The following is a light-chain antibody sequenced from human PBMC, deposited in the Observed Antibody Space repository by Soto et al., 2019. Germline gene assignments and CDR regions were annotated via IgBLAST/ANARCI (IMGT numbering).Light chain of an antibody. V-gene: IGLV2-23*01. Sequence: QSALTQPASVSGSPGQSITISCTGTSSDVGSYSLVSWYQQHPGKAPKLMIYEGSKRPSGVSNRFSGSKSGNTASLTISGRQAEDESDYYCCSYAGTSWVFGTGTKLTVL. J-gene: IGLJ1*01. CDR2: EGS. CDR1: SSDVGSYSL. CDR3: CSYAGTSWV.